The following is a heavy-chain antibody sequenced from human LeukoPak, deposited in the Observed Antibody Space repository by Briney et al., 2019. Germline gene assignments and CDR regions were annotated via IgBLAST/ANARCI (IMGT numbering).Heavy chain of an antibody. D-gene: IGHD6-19*01. J-gene: IGHJ4*02. CDR3: AKFYGSGRIFDN. Sequence: GGSLRLSCVASGFTFSSYAVSWVRQAPGKGLEWVSVISGSGSRTDYADSVKGRFTISRDNSKNTVYLEMNSLRAEDTAVYYCAKFYGSGRIFDNWGQGTLVTVSS. CDR1: GFTFSSYA. V-gene: IGHV3-23*01. CDR2: ISGSGSRT.